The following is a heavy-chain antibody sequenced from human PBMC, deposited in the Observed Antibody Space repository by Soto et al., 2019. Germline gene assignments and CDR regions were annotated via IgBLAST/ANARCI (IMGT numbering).Heavy chain of an antibody. CDR3: ARGKGTNGVCYSVYWFDP. V-gene: IGHV1-18*01. Sequence: ASVKVSCKASGYTFTSYGISWVRQAPGQGLEWMGWISAYNGNTNYAQKLQGRVTMTTDTSTSTAYMELRSLRSDDTAVYYCARGKGTNGVCYSVYWFDPWGQGTLVTVSS. CDR1: GYTFTSYG. J-gene: IGHJ5*02. CDR2: ISAYNGNT. D-gene: IGHD2-8*01.